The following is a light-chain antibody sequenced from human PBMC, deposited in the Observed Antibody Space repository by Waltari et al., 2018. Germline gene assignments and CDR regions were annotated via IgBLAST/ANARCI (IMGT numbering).Light chain of an antibody. CDR3: GSYAGTQKF. Sequence: QSALTQPPSASGSPGHSVPISCPGTSTDICRHNFVSWYQQYPGKAPKLMIYQVTQRPSGVPDRFSGSKSGNTASLTVSGLQAEDEAYYYCGSYAGTQKFFGGGTKLTVL. CDR2: QVT. J-gene: IGLJ2*01. CDR1: STDICRHNF. V-gene: IGLV2-8*01.